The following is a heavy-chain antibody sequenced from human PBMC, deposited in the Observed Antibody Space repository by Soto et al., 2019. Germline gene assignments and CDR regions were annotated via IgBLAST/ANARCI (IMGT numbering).Heavy chain of an antibody. J-gene: IGHJ2*01. CDR2: ISGSGGST. D-gene: IGHD1-7*01. CDR1: GFTFSSYA. CDR3: AKGGWYNWNYFHSYWYFDL. Sequence: GGSLRLSCAASGFTFSSYAMSWVRQAPGKGLEWVSAISGSGGSTYYADSVKGRFTISRDNSKNTLYLQMNSLRAEDTAVYYCAKGGWYNWNYFHSYWYFDLWGRGTLVTVSS. V-gene: IGHV3-23*01.